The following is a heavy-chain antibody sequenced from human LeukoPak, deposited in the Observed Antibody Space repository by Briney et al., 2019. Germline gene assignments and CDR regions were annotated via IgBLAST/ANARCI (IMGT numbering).Heavy chain of an antibody. J-gene: IGHJ6*03. CDR3: ATNGYYCMDV. D-gene: IGHD2-8*01. V-gene: IGHV4-4*02. CDR2: IYHSGGT. CDR1: GGSISSSTNW. Sequence: PSGTLSLTCAVSGGSISSSTNWWSWVRQPPGKGLEWIGEIYHSGGTNYNPSLKSRITISVDKSQNQFSLKVNSLTAAGTAVYYCATNGYYCMDVWGKGTTVTVSS.